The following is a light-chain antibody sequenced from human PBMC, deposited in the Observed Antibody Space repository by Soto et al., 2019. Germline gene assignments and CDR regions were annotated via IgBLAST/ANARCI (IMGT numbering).Light chain of an antibody. Sequence: DIQMTQSPSSLSAYVGDRVTITCRASQSINIYLNGYQQKPGKAPKLLIYTASSLQSGDPSRFSDSGSGTYRTRSTSHLQPEDFATYYCEQCHSIPHTFGVGTKR. J-gene: IGKJ2*01. V-gene: IGKV1-39*01. CDR2: TAS. CDR1: QSINIY. CDR3: EQCHSIPHT.